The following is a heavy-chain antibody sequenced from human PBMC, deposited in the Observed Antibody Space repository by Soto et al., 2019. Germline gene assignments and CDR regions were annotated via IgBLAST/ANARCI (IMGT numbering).Heavy chain of an antibody. CDR1: GGSFSGYY. CDR2: INHSGST. V-gene: IGHV4-34*01. CDR3: ARRHRYSSSWLGWYFDY. D-gene: IGHD6-13*01. Sequence: QVQLQQWGAGLLKPSETLSLTCAVYGGSFSGYYWSWIRQPPGKGLEWIGEINHSGSTNYNPSLKSRVTISVDTSKNQFSLKLSSVTAADTAVYYCARRHRYSSSWLGWYFDYWGQGTLVTVSS. J-gene: IGHJ4*02.